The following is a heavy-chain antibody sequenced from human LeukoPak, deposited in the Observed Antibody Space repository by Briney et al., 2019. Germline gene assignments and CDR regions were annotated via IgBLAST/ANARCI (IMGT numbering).Heavy chain of an antibody. CDR3: AKAGGPNIVVVPAALVGSTRDWFDP. CDR1: GGSISSYY. Sequence: SETLSLTCTVSGGSISSYYWSWIRQPPGKGLEWIGYIYYSGSTNYNPSLKSRVTISVDTSKNQLSLKLSSVTAADTAVYYCAKAGGPNIVVVPAALVGSTRDWFDPWGQGTLVTVSS. CDR2: IYYSGST. J-gene: IGHJ5*02. D-gene: IGHD2-2*01. V-gene: IGHV4-59*08.